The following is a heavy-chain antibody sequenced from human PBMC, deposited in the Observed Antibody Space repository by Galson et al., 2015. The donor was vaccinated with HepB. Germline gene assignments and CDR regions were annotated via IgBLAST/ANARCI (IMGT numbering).Heavy chain of an antibody. J-gene: IGHJ3*02. CDR3: ARDSTVSDFWSGYYLGGPSLGAFDI. CDR2: IYYSGST. CDR1: GGSISSSSYY. V-gene: IGHV4-39*07. D-gene: IGHD3-3*01. Sequence: LSLTCAVYGGSISSSSYYWGWIRQPPGKGLEWIGSIYYSGSTYYNPSLKSRVTISVDTSKNQFSLKLSSVTAADTAVYYCARDSTVSDFWSGYYLGGPSLGAFDIWGQGTMVTVSS.